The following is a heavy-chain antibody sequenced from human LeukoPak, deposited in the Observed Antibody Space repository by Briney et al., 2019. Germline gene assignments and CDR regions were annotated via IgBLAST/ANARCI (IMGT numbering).Heavy chain of an antibody. V-gene: IGHV1-46*01. D-gene: IGHD3-9*01. CDR2: INPSGGST. CDR3: ASPWGDILTGLVY. J-gene: IGHJ4*02. Sequence: ASVKVSCTASGYTFTSYYMHWVRQAPGQGLEGMGIINPSGGSTSYAQKFQGRATMARDPSTSTVYMELSSLRSEDTAVYYCASPWGDILTGLVYWGQGTLVTISS. CDR1: GYTFTSYY.